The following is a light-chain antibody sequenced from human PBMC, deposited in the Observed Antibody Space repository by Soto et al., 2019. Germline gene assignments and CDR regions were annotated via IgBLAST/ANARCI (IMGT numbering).Light chain of an antibody. Sequence: QSSLTQPPSVSGAPGQRVTISCTGSSSNIGAGYDVHWYQQLPGTAPKLLIYGNSNRPSGVPDRFSGSKSGTSASLAITGLQAEDEADYYYQSYDSSLSGHVFGTGTKVTVL. CDR2: GNS. CDR3: QSYDSSLSGHV. CDR1: SSNIGAGYD. V-gene: IGLV1-40*01. J-gene: IGLJ1*01.